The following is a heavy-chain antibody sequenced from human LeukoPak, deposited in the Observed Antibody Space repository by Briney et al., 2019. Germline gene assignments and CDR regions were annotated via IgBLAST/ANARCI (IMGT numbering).Heavy chain of an antibody. Sequence: PSETLSLTCTVSGVSITSYYWGWIRQPPGKGLEWIGSIYYSGNTYYNPSLKSRVTISVDTSKNQFSLKLTSVTAADTAVYYCAHFKGGSFDFWGQGTMVTVSS. CDR2: IYYSGNT. V-gene: IGHV4-59*05. CDR1: GVSITSYY. J-gene: IGHJ3*01. D-gene: IGHD1-26*01. CDR3: AHFKGGSFDF.